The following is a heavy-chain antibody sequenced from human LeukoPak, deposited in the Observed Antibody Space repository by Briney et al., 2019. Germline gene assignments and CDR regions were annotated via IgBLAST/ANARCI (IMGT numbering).Heavy chain of an antibody. CDR3: ARGRARYNWNEGVYGY. D-gene: IGHD1-20*01. CDR2: INPNSGGT. CDR1: GYTFTGYY. Sequence: GASVKVSCKASGYTFTGYYMHWVRQAPGQGLEWMGWINPNSGGTNYAQKFQGRVTMTRDTSISTAYMELSRLRSDDTAVYYCARGRARYNWNEGVYGYWGQGTLVTVSS. J-gene: IGHJ4*02. V-gene: IGHV1-2*02.